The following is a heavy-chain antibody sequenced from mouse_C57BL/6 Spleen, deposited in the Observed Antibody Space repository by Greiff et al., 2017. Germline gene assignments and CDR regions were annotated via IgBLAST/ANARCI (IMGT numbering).Heavy chain of an antibody. CDR1: GYTFTDYN. CDR3: ARWNYYGSSYGYFDV. D-gene: IGHD1-1*01. J-gene: IGHJ1*03. CDR2: INPNNGGT. V-gene: IGHV1-18*01. Sequence: EVQLQQSGPELVKPGASVKIPCKASGYTFTDYNMDWVKQSHGKSLEWIGDINPNNGGTIYNQKFKGKATLTVDKSSSTAYMELRSLTSEDTAVYYWARWNYYGSSYGYFDVWGTGTTVTVSS.